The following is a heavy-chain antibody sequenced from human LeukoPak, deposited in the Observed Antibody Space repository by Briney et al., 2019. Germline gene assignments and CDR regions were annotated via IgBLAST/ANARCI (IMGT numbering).Heavy chain of an antibody. V-gene: IGHV4-59*08. J-gene: IGHJ4*02. CDR2: IYYSGCT. CDR1: GGSISNYY. CDR3: ARQYGYSYGYFDY. D-gene: IGHD5-18*01. Sequence: SETLSLTCTVSGGSISNYYWSWIRQPPGKGMEWIGFIYYSGCTHYNPSLKGRVTLSVDTSKNQFSLRLSSVTAADTAVYYCARQYGYSYGYFDYWGQGTLVTVSS.